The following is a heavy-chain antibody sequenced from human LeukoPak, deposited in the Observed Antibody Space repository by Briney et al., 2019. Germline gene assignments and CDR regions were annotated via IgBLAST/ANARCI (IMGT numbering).Heavy chain of an antibody. CDR3: ARQRIANGQTYFDY. J-gene: IGHJ4*02. D-gene: IGHD6-13*01. Sequence: GEALEISCQGSGYNFTSYWIGWVRQLPGKGLEWMGIIYPGDSDTIYSPSFQGQVTISADKSISTAYLQWSSLKASDTAMYYCARQRIANGQTYFDYWGQGTLVTVSS. CDR1: GYNFTSYW. V-gene: IGHV5-51*01. CDR2: IYPGDSDT.